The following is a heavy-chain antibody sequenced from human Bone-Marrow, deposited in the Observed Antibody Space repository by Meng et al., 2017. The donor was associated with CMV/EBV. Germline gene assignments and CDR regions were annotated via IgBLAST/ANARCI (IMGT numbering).Heavy chain of an antibody. CDR1: GFSLSTSGVG. J-gene: IGHJ6*02. CDR2: IYWNDDK. D-gene: IGHD3-10*01. CDR3: AHRRYGSGRTNYGMDV. V-gene: IGHV2-5*01. Sequence: QITLKESGPTLVKPTQTLTLTCTFSGFSLSTSGVGVGWIRQPPGKALEWLALIYWNDDKRYSPSLKSRLTITKDTSKNQVVLTMTNMDPVDTATYYCAHRRYGSGRTNYGMDVWGQGTTVTVSS.